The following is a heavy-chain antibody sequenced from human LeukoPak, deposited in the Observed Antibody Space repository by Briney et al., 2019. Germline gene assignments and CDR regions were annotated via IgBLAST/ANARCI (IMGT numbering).Heavy chain of an antibody. CDR3: ARGDSSGYYSHRDYYYYMDV. J-gene: IGHJ6*03. CDR2: INSDGSST. D-gene: IGHD3-22*01. Sequence: GGSLRLSCAASGFTFSSYWMRWVRQAPGKGLVWVSRINSDGSSTSYADSVKGRFTISRDNAKIPLYLQMNSLTAEDTAVYYCARGDSSGYYSHRDYYYYMDVWGKGTTVTVSS. V-gene: IGHV3-74*01. CDR1: GFTFSSYW.